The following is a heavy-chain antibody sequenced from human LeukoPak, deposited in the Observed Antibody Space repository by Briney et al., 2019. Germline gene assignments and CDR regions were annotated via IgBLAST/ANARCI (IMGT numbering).Heavy chain of an antibody. CDR2: INGDNGNT. D-gene: IGHD6-13*01. CDR1: GYTITSYA. V-gene: IGHV1-3*01. Sequence: GASVKVSCKASGYTITSYAIHWVRQATGQRLEWMGWINGDNGNTKYSQKFQGRVTITGDASASTAYMELSSLRSEDTAVFYCARTGSSRWHGDHYYFDYWGQGTLVTVSS. CDR3: ARTGSSRWHGDHYYFDY. J-gene: IGHJ4*02.